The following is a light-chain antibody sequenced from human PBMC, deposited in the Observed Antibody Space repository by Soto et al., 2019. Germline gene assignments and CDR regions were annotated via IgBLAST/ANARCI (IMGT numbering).Light chain of an antibody. J-gene: IGLJ3*02. CDR3: KSYTSISTWV. Sequence: QSALAQPASVSGSPGQSITISCSGTSSDVGGYNYVSWYQHNPGKAPKLLIYEVTNRPSGVSNRFSGSKSGNTASLTISGLQAEDEAAYYCKSYTSISTWVFGGGTKVTVL. CDR2: EVT. CDR1: SSDVGGYNY. V-gene: IGLV2-14*01.